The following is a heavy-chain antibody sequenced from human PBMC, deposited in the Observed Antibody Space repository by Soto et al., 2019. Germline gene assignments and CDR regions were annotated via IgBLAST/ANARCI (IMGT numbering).Heavy chain of an antibody. CDR3: AKAFGLELRLGDNWFDP. D-gene: IGHD1-7*01. Sequence: GGSLRLSCAASGFTFSSYAMSWVRQAPGKGLEWVSAISGSGGSTYYADSAKGRFTISRDNSKNTLYLQMNSPRAKDTAVYYCAKAFGLELRLGDNWFDPWGQGTLVTVSS. J-gene: IGHJ5*02. CDR1: GFTFSSYA. V-gene: IGHV3-23*01. CDR2: ISGSGGST.